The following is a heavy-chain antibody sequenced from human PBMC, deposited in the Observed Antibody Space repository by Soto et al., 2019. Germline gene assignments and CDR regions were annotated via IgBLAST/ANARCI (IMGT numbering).Heavy chain of an antibody. CDR2: ISGSGGST. D-gene: IGHD3-9*01. V-gene: IGHV3-23*01. Sequence: GGSLRLSCAASGFTFSSYAMSWVRQAPGKGLEWVSAISGSGGSTYYADSVKGRFTISRDNSKNTLYLQMNSLRAEDTAVYYCAKTAFYDILTGYYTFDYWGQGTLVTVSS. CDR1: GFTFSSYA. J-gene: IGHJ4*02. CDR3: AKTAFYDILTGYYTFDY.